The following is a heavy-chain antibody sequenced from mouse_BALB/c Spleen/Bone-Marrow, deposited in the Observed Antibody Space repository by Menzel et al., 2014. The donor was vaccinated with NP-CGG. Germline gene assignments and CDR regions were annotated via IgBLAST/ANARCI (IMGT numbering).Heavy chain of an antibody. CDR2: INPYNGGT. Sequence: EVKLMESGPELVKPGASMKISCKASGYSFTGYTMNWVKQSHGKNLEWIGLINPYNGGTSYNQKFKGKATLTVDKSSSTAYMELLSLTSEDSAVYYCARGDYGSSYGFAYWGQGTLVTVSA. CDR3: ARGDYGSSYGFAY. CDR1: GYSFTGYT. J-gene: IGHJ3*01. V-gene: IGHV1-18*01. D-gene: IGHD1-1*01.